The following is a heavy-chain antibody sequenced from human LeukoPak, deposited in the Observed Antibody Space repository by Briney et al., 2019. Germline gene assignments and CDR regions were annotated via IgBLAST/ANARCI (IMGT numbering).Heavy chain of an antibody. V-gene: IGHV3-23*01. CDR2: ISGSGSST. Sequence: SLRLACAAAGFTVSSYAIGWVRQAPGKGREWLSSISGSGSSTYHADSVKGRFTISRDNSKNAMYPHMNSLRAEDTAVYYWEKVLDWGQGTLVTVSS. CDR1: GFTVSSYA. J-gene: IGHJ4*02. CDR3: EKVLD.